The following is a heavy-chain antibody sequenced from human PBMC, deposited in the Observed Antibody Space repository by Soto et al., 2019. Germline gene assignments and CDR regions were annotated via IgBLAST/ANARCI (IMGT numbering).Heavy chain of an antibody. CDR2: SSSSGYTI. Sequence: QVQLVESGGGLVKPGGSLRLSCAASGFTFSDYYMSWIRQAPGKGLEWVSYSSSSGYTIYYADSVKGRFTISRDKAKNALYLQMDSLRAEDTAVYYCARYIVATMGDYFDYWGQGTLVTVSS. CDR3: ARYIVATMGDYFDY. CDR1: GFTFSDYY. V-gene: IGHV3-11*01. D-gene: IGHD5-12*01. J-gene: IGHJ4*02.